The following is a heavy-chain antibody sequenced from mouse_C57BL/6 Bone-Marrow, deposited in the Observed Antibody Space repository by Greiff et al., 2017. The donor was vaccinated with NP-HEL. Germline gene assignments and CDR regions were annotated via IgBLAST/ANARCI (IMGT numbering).Heavy chain of an antibody. CDR2: FDPSDSYT. J-gene: IGHJ4*01. D-gene: IGHD1-1*01. CDR1: GYTFTSYW. V-gene: IGHV1-69*01. CDR3: ARSGSSTYCAMDY. Sequence: QVQLQQPGAELVMPGASVKLSCKASGYTFTSYWMHWVKQRPGQGLEWIGEFDPSDSYTNYNQKFKGKSTLTVDKSSSTAYMQLSSLTSEDSAVYYCARSGSSTYCAMDYWGQGTSVTVSS.